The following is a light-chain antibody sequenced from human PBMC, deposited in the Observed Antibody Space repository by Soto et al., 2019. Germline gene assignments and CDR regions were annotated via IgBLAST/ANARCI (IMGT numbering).Light chain of an antibody. J-gene: IGLJ2*01. CDR3: VLYLAGGISV. CDR1: SGSVSTSYY. V-gene: IGLV8-61*01. CDR2: STN. Sequence: QTVVTQEPSFSVSSGETVTLTCGLSSGSVSTSYYPSWYQQAPGQAPRTLIYSTNIRSSGVPDRFSGSILGSKAALTITGAQADDESDYYCVLYLAGGISVFGGGTKLTVL.